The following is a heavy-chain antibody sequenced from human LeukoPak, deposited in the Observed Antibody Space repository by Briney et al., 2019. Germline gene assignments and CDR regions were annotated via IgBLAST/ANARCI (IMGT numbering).Heavy chain of an antibody. CDR3: ARDPQYSSSWNFDY. J-gene: IGHJ4*02. CDR2: ISGSGGST. V-gene: IGHV3-23*01. CDR1: GFTFSSYA. Sequence: GGSLRLSCAASGFTFSSYAMSWVRQAPGKGLEWVSAISGSGGSTYYADSVKGRFTISRDNSKNTLYLQMNSLRAEDTAVYYCARDPQYSSSWNFDYWGQGTLVTVSS. D-gene: IGHD6-13*01.